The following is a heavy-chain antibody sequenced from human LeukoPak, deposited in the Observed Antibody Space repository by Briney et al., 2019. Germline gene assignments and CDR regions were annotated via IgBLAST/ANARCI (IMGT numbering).Heavy chain of an antibody. CDR1: GGSISSGSYY. D-gene: IGHD6-19*01. CDR3: ARDGYSSGWGGIDY. V-gene: IGHV4-61*02. CDR2: IYTSGST. Sequence: PSETLSLTCTVSGGSISSGSYYWSWIRQPAGKGLEWIGRIYTSGSTNYNPSLKSRVTISVDTSKNQFSLKLSSVTAADTAVYYCARDGYSSGWGGIDYWGQGTLVTVSS. J-gene: IGHJ4*02.